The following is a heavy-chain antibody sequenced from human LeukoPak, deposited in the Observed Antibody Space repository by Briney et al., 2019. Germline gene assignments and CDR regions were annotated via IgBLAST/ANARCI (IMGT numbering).Heavy chain of an antibody. V-gene: IGHV3-7*01. CDR1: GFTFSSYW. CDR3: ARTTMIVVVRAFDI. CDR2: IKQDGSEK. Sequence: PGGSLRLSCAASGFTFSSYWMSWVRQAPGKGLEWVANIKQDGSEKYYVDSVKGRFTISRDNAKNSLYLQMNSLRAEDTAVYYCARTTMIVVVRAFDIRGQGTMVTVSS. D-gene: IGHD3-22*01. J-gene: IGHJ3*02.